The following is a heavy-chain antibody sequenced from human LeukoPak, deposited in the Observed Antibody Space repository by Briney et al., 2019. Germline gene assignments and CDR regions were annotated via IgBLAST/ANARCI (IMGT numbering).Heavy chain of an antibody. CDR1: GYTFTSYA. V-gene: IGHV7-4-1*02. J-gene: IGHJ5*02. CDR3: ARDRESGCSSTSCYAGENWFDP. D-gene: IGHD2-2*01. CDR2: INTNTGNP. Sequence: GASVKASCKASGYTFTSYAMNWVRQAPGQGLEWMGWINTNTGNPTYAQGFTGRFVFSLDTSVSTAYLQISSLKAEDTAVYYCARDRESGCSSTSCYAGENWFDPWGQGTLVTVSS.